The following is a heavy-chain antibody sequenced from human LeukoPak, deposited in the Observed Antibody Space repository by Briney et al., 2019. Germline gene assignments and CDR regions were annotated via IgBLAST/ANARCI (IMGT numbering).Heavy chain of an antibody. CDR3: ARDPSNPYYDFWSGNNYYYYGMDV. CDR1: GDTFSSYA. J-gene: IGHJ6*02. V-gene: IGHV1-69*04. Sequence: VASVKVSCKASGDTFSSYAISWVRQAPGQGLEWMGRIIPILGIANYAQKFQGRVTITADKSTSTAYMELSSLRSEDTAVYYCARDPSNPYYDFWSGNNYYYYGMDVWGQGTTVTVSS. D-gene: IGHD3-3*01. CDR2: IIPILGIA.